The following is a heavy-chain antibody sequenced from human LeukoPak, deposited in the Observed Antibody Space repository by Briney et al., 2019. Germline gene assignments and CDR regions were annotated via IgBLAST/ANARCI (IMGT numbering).Heavy chain of an antibody. CDR1: GFTFSSYS. Sequence: GGSLRLSCAASGFTFSSYSMNWVRQAPGKGLEWVSSISSSSSYIYYADSVKGRFTISRDNAKNSLYLRMNSLRAEDTAVYYCARDLAWTGPPQASDYWGQGTLVTVSS. D-gene: IGHD3/OR15-3a*01. J-gene: IGHJ4*02. CDR2: ISSSSSYI. V-gene: IGHV3-21*01. CDR3: ARDLAWTGPPQASDY.